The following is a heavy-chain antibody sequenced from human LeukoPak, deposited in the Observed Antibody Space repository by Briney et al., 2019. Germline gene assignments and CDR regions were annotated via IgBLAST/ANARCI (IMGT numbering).Heavy chain of an antibody. CDR3: ARERILRYFDWYNMGYYYYGMDV. CDR1: GGSFSGYY. CDR2: INHSGST. D-gene: IGHD3-9*01. Sequence: SETLSLTSAVYGGSFSGYYWSWIRQPPGKGLEWIGEINHSGSTNYNPSLKSRVTISVDTSKNQFSLKLSSVTAADTAVYYCARERILRYFDWYNMGYYYYGMDVWGQGTTVSVSS. J-gene: IGHJ6*02. V-gene: IGHV4-34*01.